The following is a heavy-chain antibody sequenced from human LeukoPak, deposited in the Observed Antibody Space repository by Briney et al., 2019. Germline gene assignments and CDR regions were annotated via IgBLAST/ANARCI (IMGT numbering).Heavy chain of an antibody. CDR3: ARETLSRIAVAGTVNYYYYMDV. D-gene: IGHD6-19*01. J-gene: IGHJ6*03. CDR1: GFTFDDYA. V-gene: IGHV3-9*01. Sequence: GRSLRLSCAASGFTFDDYAMQWVRQAPGKGLEWVSGISWNSGSIGYADSVKGRFTISRDNAKNSLYLQMNSLRAEDTALYYCARETLSRIAVAGTVNYYYYMDVWGKGTTVTVSS. CDR2: ISWNSGSI.